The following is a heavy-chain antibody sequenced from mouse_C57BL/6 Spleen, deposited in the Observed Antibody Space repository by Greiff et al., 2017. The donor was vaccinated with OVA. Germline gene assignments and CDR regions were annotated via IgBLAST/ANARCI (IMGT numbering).Heavy chain of an antibody. CDR2: IYPGDGDT. CDR1: GYAFSSSW. V-gene: IGHV1-82*01. Sequence: VQGVESGPELVKPGASVKISCKASGYAFSSSWMNWVKQRPGKGLEWIGRIYPGDGDTNYNGKFKGKATLTADKSSSTAYMQLSSLTSEDSAVYFCARELGRFYYFDYWGQGTTLTVSS. D-gene: IGHD4-1*01. J-gene: IGHJ2*01. CDR3: ARELGRFYYFDY.